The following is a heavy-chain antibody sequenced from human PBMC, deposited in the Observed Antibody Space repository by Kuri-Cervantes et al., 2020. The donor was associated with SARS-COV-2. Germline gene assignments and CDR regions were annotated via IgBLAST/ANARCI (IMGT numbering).Heavy chain of an antibody. V-gene: IGHV3-15*01. CDR2: IKSKTDGGTT. CDR1: GFTFSNAW. CDR3: ANTPLVDAFDI. J-gene: IGHJ3*02. D-gene: IGHD2-8*02. Sequence: GGSLRLSCAASGFTFSNAWMSWVRQAPGKGLEWVGRIKSKTDGGTTDYAAPVKGRFTISRDDSKNTLYLQMNSLRAEDTAVYYCANTPLVDAFDIWGQGTMVTVSS.